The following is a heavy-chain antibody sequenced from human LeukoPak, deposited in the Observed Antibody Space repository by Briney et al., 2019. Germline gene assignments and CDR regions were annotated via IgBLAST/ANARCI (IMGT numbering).Heavy chain of an antibody. CDR1: GFTFSSFS. CDR3: ARGSVAGAYYYYGMDV. J-gene: IGHJ6*02. V-gene: IGHV3-21*01. D-gene: IGHD6-19*01. CDR2: ISSSSSYI. Sequence: GGSLTLSCAASGFTFSSFSMNWVRQAPGKGLEWVSSISSSSSYIYYADSVKGRFTISRDNSKNSLYLQMNSLRAEDTAVYYCARGSVAGAYYYYGMDVWGQGTTVTVSS.